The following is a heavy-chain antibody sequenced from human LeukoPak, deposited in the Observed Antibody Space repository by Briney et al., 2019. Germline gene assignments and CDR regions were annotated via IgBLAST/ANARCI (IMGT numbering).Heavy chain of an antibody. CDR2: ISYSGST. J-gene: IGHJ4*02. V-gene: IGHV4-59*01. D-gene: IGHD3-16*02. CDR1: GGSISSYY. CDR3: ARDPLGGYHFDY. Sequence: SETPSLTCTASGGSISSYYWSWIRQPPGKGLEWIGYISYSGSTKYNPSLKSRVTISVDRSKNQFSLKLSSVTAADTAVYYCARDPLGGYHFDYWGQGTLVTVSS.